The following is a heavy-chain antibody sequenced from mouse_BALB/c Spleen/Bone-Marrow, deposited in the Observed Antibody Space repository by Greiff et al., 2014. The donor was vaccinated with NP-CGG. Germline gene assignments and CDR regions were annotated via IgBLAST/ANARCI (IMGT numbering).Heavy chain of an antibody. CDR2: IDPYDSET. Sequence: VQRVESGAELVRPGASVKLSCKASGYTFTSYWMNWIKQRPEQGLEWIGRIDPYDSETHYNLKFKDRAILTVEKSSSTAYMQLSSLTSEDSAVYYCARSYDGYYVDYWGQGTTLTVSS. CDR1: GYTFTSYW. CDR3: ARSYDGYYVDY. V-gene: IGHV1-52*01. J-gene: IGHJ2*01. D-gene: IGHD2-3*01.